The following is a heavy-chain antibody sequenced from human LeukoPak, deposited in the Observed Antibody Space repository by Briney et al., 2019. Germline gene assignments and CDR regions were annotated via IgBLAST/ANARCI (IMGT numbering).Heavy chain of an antibody. CDR3: ARDFGRYCSGGSCYGFGY. CDR2: MNPNSGNT. Sequence: ASVKVSCKASGYTFTSYDINWVRQATGQGLEWMGWMNPNSGNTGYAQKFQGRVTMTTDTSTSTAYMELRSLRSDDTAVYYCARDFGRYCSGGSCYGFGYWGQGTLVTVSS. V-gene: IGHV1-8*02. D-gene: IGHD2-15*01. J-gene: IGHJ4*02. CDR1: GYTFTSYD.